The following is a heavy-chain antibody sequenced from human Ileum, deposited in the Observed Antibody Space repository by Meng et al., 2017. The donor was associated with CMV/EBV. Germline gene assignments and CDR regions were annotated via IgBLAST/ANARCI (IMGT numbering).Heavy chain of an antibody. CDR2: ISSGGST. CDR3: ATAYYYDSSGYYPVFDI. Sequence: GESLKISCAASGFTVSSNYMSWGRQAPGKRLEWVSVISSGGSTYYAESVKGRFTVSRDNSQNTLYLQMNSLRPEDTAVYYCATAYYYDSSGYYPVFDIWGQGTMVTVSS. V-gene: IGHV3-66*02. CDR1: GFTVSSNY. D-gene: IGHD3-22*01. J-gene: IGHJ3*02.